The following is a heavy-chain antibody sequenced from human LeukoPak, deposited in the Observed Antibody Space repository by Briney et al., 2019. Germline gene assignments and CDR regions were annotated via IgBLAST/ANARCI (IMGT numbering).Heavy chain of an antibody. CDR1: RGTFSSYA. CDR3: AREGRAYGSYRPGYYYYYMDV. Sequence: GSSVKVSCKASRGTFSSYAISWVRQAPGQGLEWMGGIIPIFGIANYAQKFQGRVTITTDESTSTAYMKLSSLRSEDTAVYYCAREGRAYGSYRPGYYYYYMDVWGKGTTVTVSS. D-gene: IGHD1-26*01. CDR2: IIPIFGIA. V-gene: IGHV1-69*05. J-gene: IGHJ6*03.